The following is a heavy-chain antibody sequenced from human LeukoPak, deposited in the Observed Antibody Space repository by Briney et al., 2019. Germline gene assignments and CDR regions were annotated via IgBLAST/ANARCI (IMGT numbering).Heavy chain of an antibody. CDR2: ISYDGSNK. J-gene: IGHJ6*02. CDR1: GFTLSSYA. Sequence: GGSLRLSCAASGFTLSSYAMHWVRQAPGKGLEWVAVISYDGSNKYYADSVKGRFTISRDNSKNTLYLQMNSLRAEDTAVYYCARARSHSSSPSPDYYYYGMDVWGQGTTVTVSS. CDR3: ARARSHSSSPSPDYYYYGMDV. V-gene: IGHV3-30-3*01. D-gene: IGHD6-13*01.